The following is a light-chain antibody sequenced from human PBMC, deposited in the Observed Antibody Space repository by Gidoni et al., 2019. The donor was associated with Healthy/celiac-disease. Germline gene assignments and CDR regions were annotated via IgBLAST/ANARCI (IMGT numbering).Light chain of an antibody. CDR2: FAS. CDR3: QQCSNWPPWT. V-gene: IGKV3-11*01. Sequence: EIVFTQSPATLSLSPGESATLPCRATQSVSISFAWYQHKPGQAPRLLIYFASNRATGIPARFSGSGSGTGFTLTISSLAPEVFAVYYCQQCSNWPPWTFGQGTKVEIK. J-gene: IGKJ1*01. CDR1: QSVSIS.